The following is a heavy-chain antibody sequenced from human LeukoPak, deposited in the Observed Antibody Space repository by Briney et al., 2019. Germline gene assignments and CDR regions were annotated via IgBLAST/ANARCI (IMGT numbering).Heavy chain of an antibody. Sequence: GGSLRLSCAASGFTFSTYWMHWVRQGPGKGLVWVSRIKSDGSSTNYADSVKGRFTVSRDNAKNTPYLQMNDLRAEDTAVYYCARDSSGYYFDYWGQGTLVTVSS. D-gene: IGHD3-22*01. CDR1: GFTFSTYW. J-gene: IGHJ4*02. CDR2: IKSDGSST. CDR3: ARDSSGYYFDY. V-gene: IGHV3-74*01.